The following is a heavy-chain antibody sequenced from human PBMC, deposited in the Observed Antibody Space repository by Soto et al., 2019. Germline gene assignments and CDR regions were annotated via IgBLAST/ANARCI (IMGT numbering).Heavy chain of an antibody. CDR3: ARGVGQWLVTDLPDY. J-gene: IGHJ4*02. CDR1: GFTFSSYA. Sequence: GGSLRLSCAASGFTFSSYAMHWVRQAPGKGLEWVAVISYDGSNKYYADSVKGRFTISRDNSKNTLYLQMNSLRAEDTAVYYCARGVGQWLVTDLPDYWGQGTLVTVSS. CDR2: ISYDGSNK. D-gene: IGHD6-19*01. V-gene: IGHV3-30-3*01.